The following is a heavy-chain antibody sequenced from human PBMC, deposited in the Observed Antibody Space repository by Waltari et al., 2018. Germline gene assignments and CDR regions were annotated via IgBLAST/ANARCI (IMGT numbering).Heavy chain of an antibody. CDR3: STALSGNYLDS. CDR2: FDPEDGDT. J-gene: IGHJ4*02. Sequence: QVQLVQSGSELKKPGASVKVSCQVSGYTLTELSMHWVRQAPGKGLEWMGGFDPEDGDTIYAQKFQGRVTMTEDTSTDTAYMELTSLTSEDTAVYFCSTALSGNYLDSWGQGTLVTVSS. D-gene: IGHD6-19*01. CDR1: GYTLTELS. V-gene: IGHV1-24*01.